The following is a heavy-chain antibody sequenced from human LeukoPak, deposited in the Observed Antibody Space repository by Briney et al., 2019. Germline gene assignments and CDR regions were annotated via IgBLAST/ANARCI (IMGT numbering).Heavy chain of an antibody. J-gene: IGHJ4*02. CDR1: GYSFTSYW. CDR3: ARGLGYCSSTSCNLFDY. D-gene: IGHD2-2*01. V-gene: IGHV5-51*01. CDR2: IYPGDSDT. Sequence: GESLKISRKGSGYSFTSYWIGWVRQMPGKGLEWMGIIYPGDSDTRYSPSFQGQVTISADKSISTAYLQWSSLKASDTAMHYCARGLGYCSSTSCNLFDYWGQGTLVTVSS.